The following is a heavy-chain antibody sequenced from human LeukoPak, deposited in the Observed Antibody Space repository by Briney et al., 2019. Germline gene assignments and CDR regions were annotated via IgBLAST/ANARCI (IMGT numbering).Heavy chain of an antibody. CDR2: ISAYNGNT. CDR1: GYTFTSYD. Sequence: ASVKVSCKASGYTFTSYDISWVRQAPGQGLEWMGWISAYNGNTNYAQKLQGRVTMTTDTSTSTAYMELRSLRSDDTAVYYCARDPSEYSSPWTSDYWGQGTLVTVSS. V-gene: IGHV1-18*01. D-gene: IGHD6-6*01. CDR3: ARDPSEYSSPWTSDY. J-gene: IGHJ4*02.